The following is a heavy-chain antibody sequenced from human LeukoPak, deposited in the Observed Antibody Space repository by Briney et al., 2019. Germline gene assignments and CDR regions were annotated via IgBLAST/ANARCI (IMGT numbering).Heavy chain of an antibody. CDR1: GYSFTSYW. D-gene: IGHD5-24*01. CDR3: ARRARRDGYNWGFDY. CDR2: IYPGDSDT. V-gene: IGHV5-51*01. J-gene: IGHJ4*02. Sequence: GESLQISCQGSGYSFTSYWIGWVRQMPGKGLEWMGIIYPGDSDTRYSPSFQGQVTISADKSISTAYLQWSSLKASDTAMYYCARRARRDGYNWGFDYWGQGTLVTVSS.